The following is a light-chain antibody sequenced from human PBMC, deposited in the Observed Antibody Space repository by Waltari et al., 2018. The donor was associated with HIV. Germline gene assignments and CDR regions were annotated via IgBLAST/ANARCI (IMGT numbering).Light chain of an antibody. CDR3: QQYDTYPWT. CDR2: EAS. Sequence: DIQMTQSPSTLSASVGDRVTITCRASPSISDWLAWFQQKPGKPPKLLIYEASNLQSGVPSRFSGSGSGTEFTLTISSLQPDDFATYYCQQYDTYPWTFGQGTEVEIK. J-gene: IGKJ1*01. V-gene: IGKV1-5*03. CDR1: PSISDW.